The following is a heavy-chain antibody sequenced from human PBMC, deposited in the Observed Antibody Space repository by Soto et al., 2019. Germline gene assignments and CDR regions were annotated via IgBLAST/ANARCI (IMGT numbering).Heavy chain of an antibody. CDR1: GFTFSDYA. J-gene: IGHJ4*02. V-gene: IGHV3-23*01. Sequence: VQLLESGGDLIQPGGSLRLSCVASGFTFSDYAMTWVRQAPGKGLEWVSAITGSGGTTHYADSMRGRFTISRDNSKNTLYLQMNSLRAEDTAVYYCVKGSSSSWYRFDYWGQGTLVTVSS. D-gene: IGHD6-13*01. CDR3: VKGSSSSWYRFDY. CDR2: ITGSGGTT.